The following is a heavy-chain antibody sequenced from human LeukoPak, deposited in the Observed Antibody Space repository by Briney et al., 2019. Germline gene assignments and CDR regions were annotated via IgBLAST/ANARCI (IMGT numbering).Heavy chain of an antibody. D-gene: IGHD3-9*01. Sequence: SQTLSLTCAISGDSVSSNRVTWNWIRQSPSRGLEWLGRTYYRSKWCNDYSVSVKSRITINPDTSKNQFSLQLSSVTAADTAVYYCASSSLYYDILTGYPRAFDIWGQGTMVTVSS. V-gene: IGHV6-1*01. J-gene: IGHJ3*02. CDR3: ASSSLYYDILTGYPRAFDI. CDR2: TYYRSKWCN. CDR1: GDSVSSNRVT.